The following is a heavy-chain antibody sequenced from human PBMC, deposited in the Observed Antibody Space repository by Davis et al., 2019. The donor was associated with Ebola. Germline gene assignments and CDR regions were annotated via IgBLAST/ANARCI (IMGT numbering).Heavy chain of an antibody. J-gene: IGHJ4*02. CDR1: GFTFSDYN. CDR3: VQGTTSCHV. V-gene: IGHV3-23*01. D-gene: IGHD2-2*01. Sequence: PGGSLRLSCAASGFTFSDYNMSWIRQAPGKGLECVAAISMRGDSTDYADSVKGRFTISRDNSNNMLYLQMNNLRVEDTALYYCVQGTTSCHVWGQGTLVTVSS. CDR2: ISMRGDST.